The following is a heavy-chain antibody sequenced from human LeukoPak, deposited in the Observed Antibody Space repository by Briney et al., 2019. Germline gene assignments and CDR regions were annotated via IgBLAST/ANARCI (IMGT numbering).Heavy chain of an antibody. V-gene: IGHV3-33*01. CDR3: ARDIMPSSIYYMDV. D-gene: IGHD6-6*01. J-gene: IGHJ6*03. CDR2: ICYDGSNK. Sequence: GRSLRLSCAASGFTFSSYGMHWVRQAPGKGLEWVAAICYDGSNKYYADSVKGRFTISRDNSKTTLYLQMNSLRAEDTAVYYCARDIMPSSIYYMDVWGKGTMATVSS. CDR1: GFTFSSYG.